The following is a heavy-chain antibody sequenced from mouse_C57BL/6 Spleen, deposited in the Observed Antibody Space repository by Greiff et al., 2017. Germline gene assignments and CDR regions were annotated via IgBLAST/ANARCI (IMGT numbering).Heavy chain of an antibody. V-gene: IGHV1-9*01. CDR1: GYTFTGYW. CDR2: ILPGSGST. CDR3: ARTLITTVVATDYFDY. D-gene: IGHD1-1*01. J-gene: IGHJ2*01. Sequence: VQLVESGAELMKPGASVKLSCKATGYTFTGYWIEWVKQRPGHGLEWIGEILPGSGSTNYNEKFKGKATFTADTSSNTAYMQLSSLTTEDSAIYYCARTLITTVVATDYFDYWGQGTTLTVSS.